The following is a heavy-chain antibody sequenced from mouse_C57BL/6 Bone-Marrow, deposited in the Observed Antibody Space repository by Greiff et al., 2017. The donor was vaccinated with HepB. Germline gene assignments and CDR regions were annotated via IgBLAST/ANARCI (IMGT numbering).Heavy chain of an antibody. J-gene: IGHJ2*01. CDR3: ARLSYSTLDY. CDR2: ISSGSSTI. D-gene: IGHD2-5*01. CDR1: GITFSDYG. V-gene: IGHV5-17*01. Sequence: VQLQQSGGGLVKPGGSLKLSCAASGITFSDYGMHWVRQAPEKGLEWVAYISSGSSTIYYADTVKGRFTISRDNAKNTLFLQMTSLRSEDTAMYYCARLSYSTLDYWGQGTTLTVSS.